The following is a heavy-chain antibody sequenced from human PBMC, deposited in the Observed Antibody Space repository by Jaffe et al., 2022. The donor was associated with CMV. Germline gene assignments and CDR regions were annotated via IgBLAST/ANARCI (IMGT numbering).Heavy chain of an antibody. V-gene: IGHV3-49*05. Sequence: EVQLVESGGGLVKPGRSLRLSCTASGFTFGDYAMSWFRQAPGKGLEWVGFIRSKAYGGTTEYAASVKGRFTISRDDSKSIAYLQMNSLKTEDTAVYYCTRDAVAVAGTVTYYFDYWGQGTLVTVSS. J-gene: IGHJ4*02. D-gene: IGHD6-19*01. CDR1: GFTFGDYA. CDR2: IRSKAYGGTT. CDR3: TRDAVAVAGTVTYYFDY.